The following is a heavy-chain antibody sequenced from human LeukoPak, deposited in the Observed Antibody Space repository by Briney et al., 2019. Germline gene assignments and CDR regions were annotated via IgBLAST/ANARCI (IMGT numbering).Heavy chain of an antibody. CDR1: GYSISSGYQ. Sequence: PSETLSLTCAVSGYSISSGYQWAWIRQPPGKGLEWIGEINHSGSTNYNPSLKSRVTISVDTSKNQFSLKLSSVTAADTAVYYCARMDYYDSSGYPSEGWGQGTLVTVSS. CDR3: ARMDYYDSSGYPSEG. CDR2: INHSGST. D-gene: IGHD3-22*01. J-gene: IGHJ4*02. V-gene: IGHV4-38-2*01.